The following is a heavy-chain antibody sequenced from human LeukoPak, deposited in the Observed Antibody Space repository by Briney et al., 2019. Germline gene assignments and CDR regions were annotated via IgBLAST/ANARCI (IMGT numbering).Heavy chain of an antibody. CDR2: NTHSGST. CDR1: GGSFSGYY. V-gene: IGHV4-34*01. J-gene: IGHJ4*02. CDR3: ARNSYYGPGRGDY. Sequence: SETLSLTCAVYGGSFSGYYWSWIRQSPGKGLEWIGENTHSGSTNYNPSLKSRVSISVDTSKNQFSLKLSSVTAADTAVYYCARNSYYGPGRGDYWGQGTLVTVSS. D-gene: IGHD3-10*01.